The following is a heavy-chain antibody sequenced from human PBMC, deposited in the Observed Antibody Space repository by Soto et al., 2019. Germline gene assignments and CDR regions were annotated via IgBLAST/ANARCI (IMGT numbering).Heavy chain of an antibody. J-gene: IGHJ4*02. Sequence: QVQLQESGPGLVKPSQTLSLTCTVSGGSISSGGYYWSWIRQHPGKGLEWIGYIYYSVSTYYNPSLKSRVTISVDTSKNQFSLKLSSVTAADTAVYYCARDALLGAAAGTDYWGQGTLVTVSS. V-gene: IGHV4-31*03. CDR3: ARDALLGAAAGTDY. CDR2: IYYSVST. CDR1: GGSISSGGYY. D-gene: IGHD6-13*01.